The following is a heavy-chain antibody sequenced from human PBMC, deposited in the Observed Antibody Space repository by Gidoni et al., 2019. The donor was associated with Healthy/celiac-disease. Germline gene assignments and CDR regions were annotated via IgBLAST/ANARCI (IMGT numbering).Heavy chain of an antibody. Sequence: QVQLVQSGAEVKKPGSSVKVSCKASGGTLSSYTISWVRPAPGQGLYWMGRIIPILGIANYAQKFQGRVTITADKSTSTAYMELSSLRSEDTAVYYCATSFYGDYFPAGFPWGQGTLVTVSS. D-gene: IGHD4-17*01. CDR1: GGTLSSYT. J-gene: IGHJ5*02. CDR3: ATSFYGDYFPAGFP. V-gene: IGHV1-69*02. CDR2: IIPILGIA.